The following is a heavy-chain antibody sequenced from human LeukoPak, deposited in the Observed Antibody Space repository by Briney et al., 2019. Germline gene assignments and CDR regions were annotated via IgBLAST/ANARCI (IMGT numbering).Heavy chain of an antibody. D-gene: IGHD4-23*01. CDR2: ISAYNGNT. CDR3: ARESRYGGNSGNYYYGMAV. Sequence: APVKVSCKASGYTFTSYGISWVRQAPGQGLEWMGWISAYNGNTNYAQKLQGRVTMTTDTSTSTAYMELSSLRSEDTAVYYCARESRYGGNSGNYYYGMAVWGQGTTVTVSS. J-gene: IGHJ6*02. CDR1: GYTFTSYG. V-gene: IGHV1-18*01.